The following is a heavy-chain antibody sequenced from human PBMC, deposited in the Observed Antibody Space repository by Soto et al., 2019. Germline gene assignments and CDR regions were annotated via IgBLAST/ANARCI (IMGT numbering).Heavy chain of an antibody. CDR1: GGSISSYY. Sequence: SETLSLTCTVSGGSISSYYWSWIRQPPGKGLEWIGYIYYSGSTNYNPSLKSRVTISVDTSKNQFSLKLSSVTAADTAVYYCARERPDGSRLDPWGQGTLVTSPQ. D-gene: IGHD6-13*01. CDR2: IYYSGST. CDR3: ARERPDGSRLDP. V-gene: IGHV4-59*12. J-gene: IGHJ5*02.